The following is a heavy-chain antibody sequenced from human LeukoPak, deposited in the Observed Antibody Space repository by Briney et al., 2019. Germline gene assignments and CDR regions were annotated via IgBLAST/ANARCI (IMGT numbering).Heavy chain of an antibody. Sequence: ASVKVSCKASGYTFTSYDINWVRQATGQGLEWMGWMNPNSGNTGYAQKFQGRVTMTRNTSISTPYMELSSLRSEDTAVYYCARKYSSGWKLSVFQHWGQGTLVTVSS. D-gene: IGHD6-19*01. V-gene: IGHV1-8*01. CDR2: MNPNSGNT. CDR1: GYTFTSYD. CDR3: ARKYSSGWKLSVFQH. J-gene: IGHJ1*01.